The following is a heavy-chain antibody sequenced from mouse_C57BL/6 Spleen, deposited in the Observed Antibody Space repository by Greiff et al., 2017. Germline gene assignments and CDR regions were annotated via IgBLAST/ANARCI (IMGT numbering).Heavy chain of an antibody. CDR3: AKEETALGAMDY. D-gene: IGHD3-2*01. CDR2: IYPSDSET. Sequence: QVQLQQPGAELVRPGSSVKLSCKASGYTFTSSWMDWVQQRPGQGLEWIGNIYPSDSETHYNQKFKDKATLTVDKSSSTSYMQLSSLTSDDTAVYYCAKEETALGAMDYWGQGTSVTFSS. J-gene: IGHJ4*01. V-gene: IGHV1-61*01. CDR1: GYTFTSSW.